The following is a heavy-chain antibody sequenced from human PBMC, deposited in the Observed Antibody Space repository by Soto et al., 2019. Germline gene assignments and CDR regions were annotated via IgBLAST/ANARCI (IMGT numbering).Heavy chain of an antibody. CDR2: IYYSGST. J-gene: IGHJ5*02. CDR3: ARLSVAGPTLYNWFDP. CDR1: GGSISSYY. V-gene: IGHV4-59*08. D-gene: IGHD2-15*01. Sequence: SETLSLTCTVSGGSISSYYWSWIRQPPGKGLEWIGYIYYSGSTNYNPSLKSRVTISVDTSKNQFSLKLSSVTAADTAVYYCARLSVAGPTLYNWFDPWGQGTLVTVSS.